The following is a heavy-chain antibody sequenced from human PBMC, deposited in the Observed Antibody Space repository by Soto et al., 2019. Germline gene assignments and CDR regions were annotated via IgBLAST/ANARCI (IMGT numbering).Heavy chain of an antibody. D-gene: IGHD2-15*01. CDR3: ARGGLAAFDY. Sequence: PGGSLRLSCAASGFTFSDRYMDWVRQAPGKGLEWVGRTRNKANSYTTEYAASVKGRFTISRDDSKNSLYLQMNSLKTEDTAVYYCARGGLAAFDYWGQGTLVTVSS. J-gene: IGHJ4*02. CDR1: GFTFSDRY. V-gene: IGHV3-72*01. CDR2: TRNKANSYTT.